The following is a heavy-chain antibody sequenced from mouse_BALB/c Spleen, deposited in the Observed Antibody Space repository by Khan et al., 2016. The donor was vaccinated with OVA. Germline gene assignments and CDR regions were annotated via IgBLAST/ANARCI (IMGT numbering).Heavy chain of an antibody. Sequence: QMQLEESGPGLVAPSQSLSITCTVSGFSLTSYGVHWVRQPPGKGLEWLGVIWAGGSTNYNSALMSRLSISKDNSKSQVFLKMNSLQTDDTAMYYCAGLDYYGSSFYAMDYWGQGTSVTVSS. D-gene: IGHD1-1*01. V-gene: IGHV2-9*02. CDR2: IWAGGST. J-gene: IGHJ4*01. CDR3: AGLDYYGSSFYAMDY. CDR1: GFSLTSYG.